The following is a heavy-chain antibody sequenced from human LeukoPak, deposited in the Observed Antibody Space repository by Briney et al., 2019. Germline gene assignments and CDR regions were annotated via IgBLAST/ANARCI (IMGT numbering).Heavy chain of an antibody. D-gene: IGHD2-21*02. CDR1: GFTVSSNY. J-gene: IGHJ4*02. CDR3: ARSCGGDCYDRNFDY. V-gene: IGHV3-66*01. CDR2: IYSGGST. Sequence: GGSLRLSCAASGFTVSSNYMSWVRQAPGKGLEWVSVIYSGGSTYYADSVKGRFTISRAKNTLYLQMNSLRAEDTAVYYCARSCGGDCYDRNFDYWGQGTLVTVSS.